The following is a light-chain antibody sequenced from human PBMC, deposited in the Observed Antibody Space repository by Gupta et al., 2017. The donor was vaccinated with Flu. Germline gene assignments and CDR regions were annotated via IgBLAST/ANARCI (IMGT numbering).Light chain of an antibody. CDR2: DTS. V-gene: IGLV7-46*01. CDR1: TGAVTSGHY. Sequence: VVTQEPSLTVSPGGTVTLTCGSSTGAVTSGHYPYWFQQTPGQAPKTLISDTSKKHSWTPARFSGSLLGGKAALTLSGAQPEDEAEYYCLLYYGGARVFGG. J-gene: IGLJ3*02. CDR3: LLYYGGARV.